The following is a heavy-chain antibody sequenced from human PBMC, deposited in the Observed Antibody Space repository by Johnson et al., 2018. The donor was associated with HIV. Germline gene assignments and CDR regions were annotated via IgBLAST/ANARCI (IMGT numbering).Heavy chain of an antibody. CDR1: GFTFSSYW. J-gene: IGHJ3*02. CDR3: ARGVKQQLSVVDAFDI. V-gene: IGHV3-7*04. Sequence: MLLVESGGGLVQPGGSLRLSCAASGFTFSSYWMSWVRQAPGKGLEWVANIKQDGSEKYYADSVKGRFTISRDNSKNRLYLQMNSLRAEDTAVYFCARGVKQQLSVVDAFDIWGQGTMVTVSS. CDR2: IKQDGSEK. D-gene: IGHD6-13*01.